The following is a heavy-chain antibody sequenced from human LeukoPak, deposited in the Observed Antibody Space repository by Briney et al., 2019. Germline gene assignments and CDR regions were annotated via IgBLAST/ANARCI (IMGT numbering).Heavy chain of an antibody. CDR3: ARDFGDGYNFFY. D-gene: IGHD5-24*01. V-gene: IGHV3-53*01. Sequence: GGSLRLSCAASGLTVSDNFMTWVRQAPGKGLEWVSVIYSGGSTYYADSVKGRFTISRDNSKNTLYLQMNSLRAEDTAVYYCARDFGDGYNFFYWGQGTLVTVSS. CDR2: IYSGGST. J-gene: IGHJ4*02. CDR1: GLTVSDNF.